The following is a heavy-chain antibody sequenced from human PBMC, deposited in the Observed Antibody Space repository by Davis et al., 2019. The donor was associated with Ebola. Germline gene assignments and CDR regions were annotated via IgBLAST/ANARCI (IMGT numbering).Heavy chain of an antibody. D-gene: IGHD3-10*01. Sequence: MPGGSLRLSCAASGFTFSSYWMSWIRQHPGKGLEWIGYIYYSGSTYYNPSLKSRVTISVDTSKNQFSLKLSSVTAADTAVYYCARGSRVLWFGELNWFDPWGQGTLVTVSS. CDR2: IYYSGST. CDR1: GFTFSSYW. V-gene: IGHV4-59*06. CDR3: ARGSRVLWFGELNWFDP. J-gene: IGHJ5*02.